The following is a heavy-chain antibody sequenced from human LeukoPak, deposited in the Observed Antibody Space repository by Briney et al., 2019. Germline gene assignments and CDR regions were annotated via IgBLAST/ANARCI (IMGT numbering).Heavy chain of an antibody. J-gene: IGHJ4*02. CDR2: ISSSSSYI. CDR3: ARGSYYGDSPFDY. Sequence: GGSPRLSCAASGFTFSSYSMNWVRQAPGNGLEWVSSISSSSSYIYYADSVKGRFTISRDNAKNSLYLQMNSLRAEDTAVYYCARGSYYGDSPFDYWGQGTLVTVSS. D-gene: IGHD4-17*01. V-gene: IGHV3-21*01. CDR1: GFTFSSYS.